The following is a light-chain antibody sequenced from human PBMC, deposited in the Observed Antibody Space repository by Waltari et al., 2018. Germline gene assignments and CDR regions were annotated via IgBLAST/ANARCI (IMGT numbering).Light chain of an antibody. V-gene: IGKV2-30*02. J-gene: IGKJ4*01. Sequence: EVVMTQSPLSLSVTLGQPPSIPCLSTQSLVHSNGNTYLNWFQHRPGQTPRRLIYKVSNRDSGVPDRFSGSGSGTCFTLKISRVEAEDVGVYYCMQATHWPPLTFGGGTKVEIK. CDR3: MQATHWPPLT. CDR2: KVS. CDR1: QSLVHSNGNTY.